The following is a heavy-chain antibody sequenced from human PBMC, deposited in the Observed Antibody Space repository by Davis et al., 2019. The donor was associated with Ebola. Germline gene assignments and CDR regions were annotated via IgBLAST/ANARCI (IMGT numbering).Heavy chain of an antibody. CDR2: INQDGSEK. CDR1: GFTFDDYG. Sequence: GESLKISCAASGFTFDDYGMSWVRQAPGKGLEWVANINQDGSEKYYEDSVKGRFTISRDNAENSLYLQMNSLRVEDMAVYYCARDIAYGTFDYWGQGTQVTVSS. CDR3: ARDIAYGTFDY. D-gene: IGHD4-17*01. V-gene: IGHV3-7*01. J-gene: IGHJ4*02.